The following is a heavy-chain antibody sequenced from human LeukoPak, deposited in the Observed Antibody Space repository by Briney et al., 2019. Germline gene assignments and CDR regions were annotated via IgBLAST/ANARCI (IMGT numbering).Heavy chain of an antibody. CDR1: GYTFTGYY. V-gene: IGHV1-2*02. CDR3: AREGSSSGWYNY. D-gene: IGHD6-19*01. J-gene: IGHJ4*02. Sequence: ASVKVSCKASGYTFTGYYMHWVRQAPGQGLEWMGWINPNSGGTNYAQKFQGRVTMTRDTSISSAYMELSRLRSDDTAVYYCAREGSSSGWYNYWGQGTLVTVSS. CDR2: INPNSGGT.